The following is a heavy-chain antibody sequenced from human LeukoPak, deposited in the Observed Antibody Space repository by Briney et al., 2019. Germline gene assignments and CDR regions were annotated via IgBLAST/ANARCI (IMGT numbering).Heavy chain of an antibody. J-gene: IGHJ3*02. V-gene: IGHV3-74*01. CDR2: INSDENST. Sequence: PGGSLRLSCAASGFTFSGYWMHWVRQVSSKGLVWVSRINSDENSTSYADSVKGRFTISRDNAKNTLYLQMNSLRAEDTAVYYCARGTGYSVFDIWGQGTMVTVSS. CDR1: GFTFSGYW. D-gene: IGHD1-26*01. CDR3: ARGTGYSVFDI.